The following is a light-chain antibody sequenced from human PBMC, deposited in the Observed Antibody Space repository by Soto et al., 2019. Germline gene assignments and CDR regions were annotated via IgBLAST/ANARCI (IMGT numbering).Light chain of an antibody. CDR2: GAS. CDR1: QSVSSN. Sequence: EIVMTQSPATLSVSPGEGVTLSCRASQSVSSNLAWYQQKPGQAPRLLIYGASTRATGIPARFSGSGSGTEFTLTISSLQSEDFAIYYCQPYANWPRTFGLGTKVHIK. CDR3: QPYANWPRT. J-gene: IGKJ1*01. V-gene: IGKV3-15*01.